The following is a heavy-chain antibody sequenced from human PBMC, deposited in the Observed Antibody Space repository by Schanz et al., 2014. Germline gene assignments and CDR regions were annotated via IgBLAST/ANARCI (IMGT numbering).Heavy chain of an antibody. J-gene: IGHJ3*02. CDR1: GYTFTSHG. Sequence: QVQLVQSGAEVKKPGASVKVSCKASGYTFTSHGISWVRQAPRQGLEWMGWITAYNGDTNYALKLQGRVTMSTDTSTGTAFMELRSLRSDDTALYYCTRGGYSYALSAFDIWGQWTMVTVSS. V-gene: IGHV1-18*01. CDR3: TRGGYSYALSAFDI. D-gene: IGHD5-18*01. CDR2: ITAYNGDT.